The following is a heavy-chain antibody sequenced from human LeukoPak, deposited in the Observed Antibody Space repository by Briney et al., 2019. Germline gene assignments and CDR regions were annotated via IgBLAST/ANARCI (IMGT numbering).Heavy chain of an antibody. CDR3: ARDGPIKIAAAAAAQWLDNLVGMDV. CDR2: ISAYNGNT. Sequence: GASVKVSCKASGYTFTSYGISWVRQAPGQGLEWMGWISAYNGNTNYAQKLQGRVTMTTDTSTSTAYMELRSLRSDDTAVYYCARDGPIKIAAAAAAQWLDNLVGMDVWGQGTTVTVSS. V-gene: IGHV1-18*01. CDR1: GYTFTSYG. D-gene: IGHD6-13*01. J-gene: IGHJ6*02.